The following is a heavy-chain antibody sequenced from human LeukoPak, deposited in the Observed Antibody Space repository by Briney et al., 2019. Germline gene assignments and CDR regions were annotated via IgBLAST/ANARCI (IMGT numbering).Heavy chain of an antibody. J-gene: IGHJ6*02. Sequence: ASVKDSCKACRYTLTSYGISWVRPAPGQGREWMGCISAYNGNTNYAQKLQGRVTMPTNTSTRTAYMELRSLRSNDTPGYICARTYRSIWYPVSYYGMDVWGQGTTVTVS. CDR1: RYTLTSYG. V-gene: IGHV1-18*01. CDR2: ISAYNGNT. D-gene: IGHD6-13*01. CDR3: ARTYRSIWYPVSYYGMDV.